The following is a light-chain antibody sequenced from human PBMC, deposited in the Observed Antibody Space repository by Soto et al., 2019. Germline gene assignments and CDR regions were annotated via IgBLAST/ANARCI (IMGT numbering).Light chain of an antibody. CDR3: QQFNNCPVT. V-gene: IGKV1D-13*01. CDR1: QAISSA. CDR2: DAS. J-gene: IGKJ3*01. Sequence: ANQLTQSPSSLSASVGDRVTITCRASQAISSALAWYQQKPGKPPKLLIYDASTLQSGVPSRFSGTASGTDFTLTINSLQPEDFATYYCQQFNNCPVTFVPGTKVDIK.